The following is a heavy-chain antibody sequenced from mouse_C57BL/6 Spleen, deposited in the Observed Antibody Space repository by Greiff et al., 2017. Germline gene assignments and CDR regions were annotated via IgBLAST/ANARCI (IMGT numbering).Heavy chain of an antibody. Sequence: EVKLMESGGGLVKPGGSLKLSCAASGFTFSSYAMSWVRQTPEKRLEWVATISDGGSYTYYPDNVKGRFTISRDNAKNNLYLQMSHLKSEDTAMYYCARSYYYGSTAYFDGWGTGTTVTVSS. D-gene: IGHD1-1*01. CDR3: ARSYYYGSTAYFDG. J-gene: IGHJ1*03. CDR1: GFTFSSYA. CDR2: ISDGGSYT. V-gene: IGHV5-4*03.